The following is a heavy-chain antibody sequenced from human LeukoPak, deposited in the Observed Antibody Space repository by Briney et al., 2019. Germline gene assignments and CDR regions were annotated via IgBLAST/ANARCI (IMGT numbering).Heavy chain of an antibody. J-gene: IGHJ5*02. V-gene: IGHV4-38-2*02. CDR3: TRNNWFDP. Sequence: SETLSLTCTVSGYSISSGHYWGWIRQPPGKGLEWIGSMYHSGSTNYNPSLRSRVTISVDTSKNQLSLKLTSVTAADTAVYYCTRNNWFDPWGQGTLVTVSS. CDR2: MYHSGST. CDR1: GYSISSGHY.